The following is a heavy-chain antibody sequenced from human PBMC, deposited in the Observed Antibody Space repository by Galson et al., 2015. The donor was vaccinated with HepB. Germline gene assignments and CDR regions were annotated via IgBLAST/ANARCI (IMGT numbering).Heavy chain of an antibody. D-gene: IGHD6-13*01. CDR3: ARQESDSSSWFAGWFDP. J-gene: IGHJ5*02. Sequence: LSLTCTVSGGSISSYYWSWIRQPPGKGLEWIGSIYYSGSTYYNPSLKSRVTISVDTSKNQFSLKLSSVTAADTAVYYCARQESDSSSWFAGWFDPWGQATLVTVSS. CDR2: IYYSGST. CDR1: GGSISSYY. V-gene: IGHV4-59*05.